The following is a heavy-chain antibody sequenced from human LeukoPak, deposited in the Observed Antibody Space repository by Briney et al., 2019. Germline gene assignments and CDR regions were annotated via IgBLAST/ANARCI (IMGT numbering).Heavy chain of an antibody. D-gene: IGHD5-24*01. Sequence: PSETLSLTCTVSGGSISSGGYYWSWIRQPPGKGLEWIGYIYHSGSTYYNPSLKSRVTISVDRSKNQFSLKLSSVTAADTAVYYCARGREASNWFDPWGQGTLVTVSS. CDR2: IYHSGST. CDR3: ARGREASNWFDP. V-gene: IGHV4-30-2*01. CDR1: GGSISSGGYY. J-gene: IGHJ5*02.